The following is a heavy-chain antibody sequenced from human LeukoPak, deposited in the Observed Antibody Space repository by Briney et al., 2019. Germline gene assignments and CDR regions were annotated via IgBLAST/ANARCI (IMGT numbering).Heavy chain of an antibody. V-gene: IGHV4-34*01. D-gene: IGHD3-10*01. Sequence: SETVSLTCAVYGGSFSGYYWSLIRQPPGKGLEWIGEINHSGSTNYNPSLKSRVTISVDTSKNQFFLKLSSVTAADTAVYYCARGEGSGSYYNWFDPWGQGTLVTVSS. CDR3: ARGEGSGSYYNWFDP. CDR2: INHSGST. CDR1: GGSFSGYY. J-gene: IGHJ5*02.